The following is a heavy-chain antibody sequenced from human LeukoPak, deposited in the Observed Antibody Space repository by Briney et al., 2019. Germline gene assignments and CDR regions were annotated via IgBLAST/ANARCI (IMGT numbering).Heavy chain of an antibody. Sequence: ASVKVSCKASGYTFTSYGISWVRRAPGQGLEWMGWISAYNGNTNYAQKLQGRVTMTTDTSTSTAYMELRSLRSDDTAVYYCAREGSGYWPHYYYGMDVWGQGTTVTVSS. D-gene: IGHD3-22*01. J-gene: IGHJ6*02. CDR1: GYTFTSYG. V-gene: IGHV1-18*01. CDR3: AREGSGYWPHYYYGMDV. CDR2: ISAYNGNT.